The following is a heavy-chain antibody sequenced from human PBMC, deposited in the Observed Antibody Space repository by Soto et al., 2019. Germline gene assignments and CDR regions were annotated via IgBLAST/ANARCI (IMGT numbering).Heavy chain of an antibody. D-gene: IGHD2-15*01. J-gene: IGHJ5*02. Sequence: ASVKVSCKASGYTFTSYGISWVRQAPGQGLEWMGWISAYNGNTNYAQKLQGRFTMTTDTSTSTAYMELRSLRSDDTAVYYCARGRSPVGFAVYCSGGSCYDNWFDPWGQGTLVTVSS. CDR2: ISAYNGNT. CDR1: GYTFTSYG. V-gene: IGHV1-18*01. CDR3: ARGRSPVGFAVYCSGGSCYDNWFDP.